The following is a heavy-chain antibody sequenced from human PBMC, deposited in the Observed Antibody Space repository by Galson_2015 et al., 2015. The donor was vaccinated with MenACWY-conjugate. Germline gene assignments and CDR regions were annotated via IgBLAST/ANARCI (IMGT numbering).Heavy chain of an antibody. Sequence: SVKVSCKASGYTFTTYYMHWVRQAPGLGLEWMGIIRPSGDDGTTYAQKFQGRVTMTRDTSTSTVYMDLSSLRSEDTAVYYCVREYRGGSFDYWGQGTLVTVSS. CDR2: IRPSGDDGT. V-gene: IGHV1-46*01. J-gene: IGHJ4*02. D-gene: IGHD1-26*01. CDR3: VREYRGGSFDY. CDR1: GYTFTTYY.